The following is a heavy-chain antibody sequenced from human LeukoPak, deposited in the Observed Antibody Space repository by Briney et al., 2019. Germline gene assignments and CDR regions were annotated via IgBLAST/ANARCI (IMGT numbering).Heavy chain of an antibody. D-gene: IGHD2-15*01. J-gene: IGHJ4*02. CDR1: GFTFSTYA. CDR3: ARSSVVVAAVLFDY. V-gene: IGHV3-30-3*01. Sequence: GGSLRLSCAASGFTFSTYALHWVRQAPGKGLEWVAFISYDGSNEYYADSVKGRFTISRDNSDNTLYLQMNSLRAEDTAMYYCARSSVVVAAVLFDYWGQGTLVTVSP. CDR2: ISYDGSNE.